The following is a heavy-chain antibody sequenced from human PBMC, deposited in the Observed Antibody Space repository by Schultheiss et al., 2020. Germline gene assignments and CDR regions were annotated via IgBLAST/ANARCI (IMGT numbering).Heavy chain of an antibody. Sequence: LSLTCAVYGGSFSAYYWSWIRQSPGKGLEWVGRIKSKAYGGTTEYAASVKGRFTISRDDSKSIAYLQMNSLKTEDTAVYYCTRGSLSTGVWGQGTTVTVSS. CDR1: GGSFSAYY. CDR3: TRGSLSTGV. CDR2: IKSKAYGGTT. V-gene: IGHV3-49*03. D-gene: IGHD2/OR15-2a*01. J-gene: IGHJ6*02.